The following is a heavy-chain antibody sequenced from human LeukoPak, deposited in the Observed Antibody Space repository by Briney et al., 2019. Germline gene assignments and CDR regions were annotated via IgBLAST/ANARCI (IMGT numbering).Heavy chain of an antibody. CDR1: GYTFTSYG. V-gene: IGHV1-18*01. Sequence: ASVKVSCKASGYTFTSYGISWVRLAPGQGLEWMGWISGYNDNTKYAQKLQGRVTMTTDTSTSTAYMELRSLRSDDTAVYYCARATGRVVRGITWRYFDSWGQGTLVTVSS. J-gene: IGHJ4*02. D-gene: IGHD3-10*01. CDR3: ARATGRVVRGITWRYFDS. CDR2: ISGYNDNT.